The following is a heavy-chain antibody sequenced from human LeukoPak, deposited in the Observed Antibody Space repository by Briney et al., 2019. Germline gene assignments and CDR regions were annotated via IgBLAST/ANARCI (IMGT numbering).Heavy chain of an antibody. D-gene: IGHD3-10*01. V-gene: IGHV1-2*02. Sequence: ASVKVSCKASGYTFTDYYMHWVRQAPGQGLEWMGWINPNSGGTNYAQRFQGRVTMTRDTSISTAYMELSRLTSDDTAVYYCESIWFGESYSGDFWGQGTLVTVSS. J-gene: IGHJ4*02. CDR2: INPNSGGT. CDR3: ESIWFGESYSGDF. CDR1: GYTFTDYY.